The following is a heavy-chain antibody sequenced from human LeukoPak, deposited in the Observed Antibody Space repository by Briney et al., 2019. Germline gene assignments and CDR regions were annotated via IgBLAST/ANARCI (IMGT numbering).Heavy chain of an antibody. J-gene: IGHJ2*01. D-gene: IGHD3-3*02. Sequence: GGSLRLSCAASEFTVTTKYMNWVRQAPGKGREWVSIIYSGATTYYADSVKGRFTISRDISKNTVSLQMNSLRAEDTAVYFCARVGDHFHWNLDLWGRGTLVTVSS. CDR2: IYSGATT. CDR1: EFTVTTKY. CDR3: ARVGDHFHWNLDL. V-gene: IGHV3-53*01.